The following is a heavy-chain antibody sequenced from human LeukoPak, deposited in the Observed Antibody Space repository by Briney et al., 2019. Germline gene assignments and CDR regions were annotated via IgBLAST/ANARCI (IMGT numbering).Heavy chain of an antibody. CDR2: ISGDGGST. CDR3: TRESKRSGWYDY. D-gene: IGHD6-19*01. V-gene: IGHV3-43*02. J-gene: IGHJ4*02. Sequence: GGSLRLSCEASGFIVSGNSMSWVRQAPGKGLEWVSLISGDGGSTFYADSVKGRFTISRDNSKNSLSLQMSSLRSEDTALYYCTRESKRSGWYDYWGQGTLVTVSS. CDR1: GFIVSGNS.